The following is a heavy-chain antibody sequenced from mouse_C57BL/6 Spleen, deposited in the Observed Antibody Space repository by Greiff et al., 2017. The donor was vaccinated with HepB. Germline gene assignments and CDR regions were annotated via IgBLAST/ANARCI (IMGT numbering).Heavy chain of an antibody. D-gene: IGHD1-1*01. J-gene: IGHJ4*01. CDR2: INPNYGTT. V-gene: IGHV1-39*01. Sequence: EVKLQQSGPELVKPGASVKISCKASGYSFTDYNMNWVKQSNGKSLEWIGVINPNYGTTSYNQKFKGKATLTVDQSSSTAYMQLNSLTSEDSAVYYCARRGVVDHYYAMDYWGQGTSVTVSS. CDR1: GYSFTDYN. CDR3: ARRGVVDHYYAMDY.